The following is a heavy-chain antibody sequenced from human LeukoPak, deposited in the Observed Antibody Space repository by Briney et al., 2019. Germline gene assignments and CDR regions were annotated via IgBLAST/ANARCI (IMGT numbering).Heavy chain of an antibody. CDR3: ARDGQQQIDYYMDV. CDR1: GGTFSSYA. V-gene: IGHV1-69*05. CDR2: ITPIFGTA. J-gene: IGHJ6*03. Sequence: ASVKVSCKASGGTFSSYAISWVRQAPGQGLEWMGGITPIFGTANYAQKFQGRVTITTDESTSTAYMELSGLRSEDTAVYYCARDGQQQIDYYMDVWGKGTTVTVSS. D-gene: IGHD6-13*01.